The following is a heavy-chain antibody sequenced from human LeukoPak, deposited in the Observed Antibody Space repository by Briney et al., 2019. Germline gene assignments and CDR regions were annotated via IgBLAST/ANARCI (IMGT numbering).Heavy chain of an antibody. Sequence: SETLYLTCAVYGGSFSGYYWSWIRQPPGKGLEWIGEINHSGSTNYNPSLKSRVTISVDTSKNQFSLKLSSVTAADTAVYYCARTAAAGRGGYYFDYWGQGTLVTVSS. J-gene: IGHJ4*02. CDR2: INHSGST. CDR1: GGSFSGYY. V-gene: IGHV4-34*01. D-gene: IGHD6-13*01. CDR3: ARTAAAGRGGYYFDY.